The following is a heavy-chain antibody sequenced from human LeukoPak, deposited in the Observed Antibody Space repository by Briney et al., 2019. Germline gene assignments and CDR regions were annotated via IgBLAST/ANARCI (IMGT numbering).Heavy chain of an antibody. CDR3: ACTQYSSSWDAFDI. Sequence: GGSLRLSCAASGFTFDDYAMHWVRQAPGKGLEWVSGISWNSGSIGYADSVKGRFTISRDSAKNSLYLQMNSLRAEDVALYYCACTQYSSSWDAFDIWGQGTMVTVSS. CDR2: ISWNSGSI. D-gene: IGHD6-13*01. CDR1: GFTFDDYA. V-gene: IGHV3-9*03. J-gene: IGHJ3*02.